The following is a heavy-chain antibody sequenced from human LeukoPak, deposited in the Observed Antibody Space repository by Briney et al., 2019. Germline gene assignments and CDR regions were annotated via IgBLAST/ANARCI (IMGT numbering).Heavy chain of an antibody. CDR2: INLSGGST. Sequence: ASVKVSDKASGYTFTSYHMHWVRQAPGQGLEWMGLINLSGGSTTYAQRFQGRVTLTRDTSTSTVYMELSSLRSEDTAVYYCARDYVDDIPMIKDYWGQGTLVTVSS. CDR3: ARDYVDDIPMIKDY. V-gene: IGHV1-46*01. D-gene: IGHD2-8*01. CDR1: GYTFTSYH. J-gene: IGHJ4*02.